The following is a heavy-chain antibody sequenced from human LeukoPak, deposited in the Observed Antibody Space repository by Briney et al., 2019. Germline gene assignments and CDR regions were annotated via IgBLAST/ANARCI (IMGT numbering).Heavy chain of an antibody. J-gene: IGHJ6*02. CDR1: GFTFSTYE. D-gene: IGHD4-17*01. CDR2: ISSRGSSI. V-gene: IGHV3-48*03. CDR3: AKGSVTKGPYYYGMDV. Sequence: GGSLRLSCAASGFTFSTYEMDWVRQAPGKELEWVSYISSRGSSIYYADSVKGRFTISRDNSKNTLYLQMNSLRAEDTAVYYCAKGSVTKGPYYYGMDVWGQGTTVTVSS.